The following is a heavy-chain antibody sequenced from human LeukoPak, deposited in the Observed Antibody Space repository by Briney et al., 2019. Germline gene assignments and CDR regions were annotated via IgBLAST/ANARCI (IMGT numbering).Heavy chain of an antibody. V-gene: IGHV3-21*01. CDR2: ISSSRSYI. D-gene: IGHD6-6*01. Sequence: GGSLRLSCAASGFTFSSYSMNWVRQAPGKGLEWVSSISSSRSYIYYADSVKGRFTISRDNAKNSLYLQMNSLRAEDTAVYYCARGDPYGEQLVPDAFDIWGQGTMVTVSS. CDR1: GFTFSSYS. J-gene: IGHJ3*02. CDR3: ARGDPYGEQLVPDAFDI.